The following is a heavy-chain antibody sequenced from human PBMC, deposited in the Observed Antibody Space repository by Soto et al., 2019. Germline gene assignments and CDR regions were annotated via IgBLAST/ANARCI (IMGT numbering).Heavy chain of an antibody. CDR3: ARGNDILTGYISELYYYYYYMDV. V-gene: IGHV1-18*01. CDR1: GYTFTSYG. D-gene: IGHD3-9*01. J-gene: IGHJ6*03. Sequence: GASVTVSCKASGYTFTSYGIRWVRQAPGQGLEWMGWISAYNGNTNYAQKLQGRVTMTTDTSTSTAYMELRSLRPDDTAVYYCARGNDILTGYISELYYYYYYMDVWGKGTTVTVSS. CDR2: ISAYNGNT.